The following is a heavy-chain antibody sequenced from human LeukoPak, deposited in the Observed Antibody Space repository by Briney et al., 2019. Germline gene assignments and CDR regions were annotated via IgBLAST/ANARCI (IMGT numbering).Heavy chain of an antibody. Sequence: GSVKVSCKASGYTFTGYYIHWVRQAPGQGLEWMGWINPNSGGTNYAQKFQGRVTMTRDTSISTAYMELSRLRSDDTAVYYCARGRGIVAPGTDRMLLDWGQGTLVSVSS. J-gene: IGHJ4*02. D-gene: IGHD6-13*01. CDR1: GYTFTGYY. V-gene: IGHV1-2*02. CDR2: INPNSGGT. CDR3: ARGRGIVAPGTDRMLLD.